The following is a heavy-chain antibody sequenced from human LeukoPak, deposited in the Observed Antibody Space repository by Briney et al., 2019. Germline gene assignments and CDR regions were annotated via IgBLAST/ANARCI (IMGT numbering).Heavy chain of an antibody. Sequence: GGSLRLSCAASGFTFTSYSMSWVRQAPGMGLEWVSGTSDRGDYTYYADSVKGRFTISRDNSKNTLYLQMNSLRAEDMALYFCAKKAQYNGNYPLDYWGQGTLVTVSS. CDR1: GFTFTSYS. J-gene: IGHJ4*02. D-gene: IGHD1-26*01. CDR2: TSDRGDYT. V-gene: IGHV3-23*01. CDR3: AKKAQYNGNYPLDY.